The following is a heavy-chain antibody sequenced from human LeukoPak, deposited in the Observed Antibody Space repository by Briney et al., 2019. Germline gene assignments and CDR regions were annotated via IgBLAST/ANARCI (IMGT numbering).Heavy chain of an antibody. V-gene: IGHV1-18*01. J-gene: IGHJ4*02. CDR2: ISAYNGNT. Sequence: PGASVKVSCKASGYTFTSYGISWVRQAPGQGPEWMGWISAYNGNTNYAQKLQGRVTMTTDTSTSTAYMELKSLRSDDTAVYYCARIPSITIFGVVIWSPIENYYFDYWGQGTLVTVSS. CDR3: ARIPSITIFGVVIWSPIENYYFDY. D-gene: IGHD3-3*01. CDR1: GYTFTSYG.